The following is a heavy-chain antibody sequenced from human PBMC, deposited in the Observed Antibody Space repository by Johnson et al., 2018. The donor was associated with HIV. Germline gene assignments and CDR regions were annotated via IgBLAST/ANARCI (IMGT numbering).Heavy chain of an antibody. J-gene: IGHJ3*02. Sequence: VQLVESGGGLVQPGGSLRLSCAASGFTFNTYWMNWVRQAPGKGLAWVANIKQDGSEKFYVDSVKGRFTISRNNSKNTLYLQMNSLRAEDTAVYYCARESSSSSGAFDIWGQGTMVTVSS. CDR2: IKQDGSEK. CDR1: GFTFNTYW. D-gene: IGHD6-6*01. V-gene: IGHV3-7*01. CDR3: ARESSSSSGAFDI.